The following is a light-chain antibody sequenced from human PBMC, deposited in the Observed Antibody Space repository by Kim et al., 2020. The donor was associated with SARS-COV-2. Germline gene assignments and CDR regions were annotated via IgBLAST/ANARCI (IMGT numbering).Light chain of an antibody. CDR2: RNN. CDR1: SSNIGSNY. J-gene: IGLJ3*02. V-gene: IGLV1-47*01. Sequence: ELTQPPSASGTPGQRVTISCSGSSSNIGSNYIYWYQQLPGTAPKLLIYRNNQRPSGVPDRFSGSKSGPSASLAIGGLRSEDEADYYCAAWDDSLSTWVFGGGTQLTVL. CDR3: AAWDDSLSTWV.